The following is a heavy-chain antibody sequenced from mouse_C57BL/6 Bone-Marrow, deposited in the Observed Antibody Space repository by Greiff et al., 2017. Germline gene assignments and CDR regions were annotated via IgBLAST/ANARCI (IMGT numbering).Heavy chain of an antibody. V-gene: IGHV1-61*01. CDR1: GYTFTSYW. D-gene: IGHD2-4*01. CDR3: AIPYDYDFAY. CDR2: IYPSDSET. J-gene: IGHJ3*01. Sequence: VQLQQPGAELVRPGSSVKLSCKASGYTFTSYWMAWVKQRPGQGLEWIGNIYPSDSETHYNQKFKDKATLTVDKSSSTAYMQLSSLTSEDSAVYYCAIPYDYDFAYWGQGTLVTVSA.